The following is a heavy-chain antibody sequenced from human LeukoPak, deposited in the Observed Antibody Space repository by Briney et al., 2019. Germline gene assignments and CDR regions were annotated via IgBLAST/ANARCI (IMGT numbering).Heavy chain of an antibody. J-gene: IGHJ3*01. CDR2: IYQSGGT. Sequence: SETLSLTCAVSGGSINSGGYSWSWIRQPPGKGLEWIGYIYQSGGTYYNPSLKSRVTISVDRSKNQFSLKLTSVTAADTAVYYCARAGGSGSYFRPTVQAFDFWGQGTMVTVSS. CDR1: GGSINSGGYS. D-gene: IGHD3-10*01. CDR3: ARAGGSGSYFRPTVQAFDF. V-gene: IGHV4-30-2*01.